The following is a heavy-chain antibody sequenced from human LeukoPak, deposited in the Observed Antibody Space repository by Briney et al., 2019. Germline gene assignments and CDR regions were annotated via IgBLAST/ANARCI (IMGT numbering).Heavy chain of an antibody. V-gene: IGHV4-59*08. J-gene: IGHJ4*02. CDR3: ARGDFWSGYRLDY. CDR2: IYYSGST. Sequence: SETLSLTCTVSGGSISSYYWSWIRQPPGKGLEWIGYIYYSGSTNYNPSLKSRVTIPVDTSKNQFSLKLSSVTAADTAVYYCARGDFWSGYRLDYWGQGTLVTVSS. D-gene: IGHD3-3*01. CDR1: GGSISSYY.